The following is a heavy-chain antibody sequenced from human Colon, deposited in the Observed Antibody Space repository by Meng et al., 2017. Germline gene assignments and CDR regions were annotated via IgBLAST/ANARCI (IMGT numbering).Heavy chain of an antibody. D-gene: IGHD4-23*01. CDR1: GFTFSSYA. CDR2: ISSSGSTI. Sequence: GESLKISCEASGFTFSSYAMNWVRQAPGKGLEGVSYISSSGSTIYYTDPVKGRFTISRDNAKNSLYLQMNSLRADDTAVYYCARDPDGGNSGYWGQGTLVTVSS. J-gene: IGHJ4*02. CDR3: ARDPDGGNSGY. V-gene: IGHV3-48*03.